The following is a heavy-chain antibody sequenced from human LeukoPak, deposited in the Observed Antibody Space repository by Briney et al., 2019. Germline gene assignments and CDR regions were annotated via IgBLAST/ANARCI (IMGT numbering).Heavy chain of an antibody. J-gene: IGHJ4*02. Sequence: PGGSLRLSCAASGFIFSSYWMHWVRQVPGQGLVWVSRINPGGSNTAYADSVKGRFTISRDNAKNTLYLQMDSLRAEDTGVYYFARSNQADDYWGQGTLVTVSS. CDR2: INPGGSNT. D-gene: IGHD1-14*01. CDR1: GFIFSSYW. V-gene: IGHV3-74*01. CDR3: ARSNQADDY.